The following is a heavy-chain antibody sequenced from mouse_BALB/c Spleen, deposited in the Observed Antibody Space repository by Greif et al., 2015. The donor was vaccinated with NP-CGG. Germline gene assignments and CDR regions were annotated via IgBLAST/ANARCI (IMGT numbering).Heavy chain of an antibody. CDR2: ICSGGST. V-gene: IGHV2-4-1*01. CDR3: ARNWDY. CDR1: GFSFTSYG. Sequence: QVQLQQSGPGLVQPSQSLSTTCTVSGFSFTSYGVHWVRQSPGKGLEWLGVICSGGSTDYNAAFISRLSSSKDNPKSQVFFKKNSLQADDTAIYYCARNWDYWGQGTTLTVSS. J-gene: IGHJ2*01.